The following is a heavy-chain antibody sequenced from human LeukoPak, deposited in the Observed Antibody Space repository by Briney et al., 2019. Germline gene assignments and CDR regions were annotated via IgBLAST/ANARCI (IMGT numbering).Heavy chain of an antibody. D-gene: IGHD2-2*01. Sequence: SVKVSCKASGGTFSSYAISWVRQAPGQGLEWMGMIIPIFGIANYAQKFQDRVTITADKSTSTAYMELSSLRSEDTAVYYCAREGYCSSTSCPFDYWGQGTLVTVSS. CDR3: AREGYCSSTSCPFDY. CDR1: GGTFSSYA. CDR2: IIPIFGIA. V-gene: IGHV1-69*04. J-gene: IGHJ4*02.